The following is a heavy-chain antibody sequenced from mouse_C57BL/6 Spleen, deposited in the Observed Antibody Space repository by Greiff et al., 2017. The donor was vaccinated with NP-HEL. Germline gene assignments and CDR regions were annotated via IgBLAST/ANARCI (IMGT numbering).Heavy chain of an antibody. CDR3: ARSLSISPLLRYDY. Sequence: EVQLQQSGPELVKPGASVKISCKASGYTFTDYYMNWVKQSHGKSLEWIGDINPNNGGTSYNQKFKGKATLTVDKSSSTAYMELRSLTAEDSAVYYCARSLSISPLLRYDYWGQGTTLTVSS. D-gene: IGHD1-1*01. V-gene: IGHV1-26*01. J-gene: IGHJ2*01. CDR2: INPNNGGT. CDR1: GYTFTDYY.